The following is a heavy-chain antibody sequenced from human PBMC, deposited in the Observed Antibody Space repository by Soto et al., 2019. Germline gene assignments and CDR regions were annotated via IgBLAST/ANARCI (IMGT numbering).Heavy chain of an antibody. CDR2: IGNNSVNT. J-gene: IGHJ3*02. D-gene: IGHD6-19*01. CDR1: GFTFAGYT. V-gene: IGHV3-23*01. CDR3: ARVRGRKYGSAWYDVFDI. Sequence: EVQLLESGGGLVQPGGSLRLSCVASGFTFAGYTMSWVRQAPGKGLEWVSTIGNNSVNTVYADSVKGRFTISRDNSKNTLFLKMNSQRAEDTAIYYCARVRGRKYGSAWYDVFDIWDQGTMVTFSS.